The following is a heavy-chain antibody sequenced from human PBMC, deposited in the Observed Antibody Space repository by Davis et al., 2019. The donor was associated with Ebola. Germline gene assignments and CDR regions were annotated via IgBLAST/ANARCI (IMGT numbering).Heavy chain of an antibody. CDR1: GYTFTSYY. V-gene: IGHV1-46*01. CDR3: ARDRGYCSSTSCYDHYYYGMDV. CDR2: INPSGGST. D-gene: IGHD2-2*01. J-gene: IGHJ6*02. Sequence: ASVKVSCKASGYTFTSYYLHWVRQAPGQGLEWMGIINPSGGSTSYAQKFQGRVTMTRDTSTSTVYMELSSLRSEDTAVYYCARDRGYCSSTSCYDHYYYGMDVWGQGTTVTVSS.